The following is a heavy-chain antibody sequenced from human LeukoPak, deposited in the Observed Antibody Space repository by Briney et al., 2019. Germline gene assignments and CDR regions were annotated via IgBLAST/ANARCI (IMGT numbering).Heavy chain of an antibody. Sequence: SETLSLTCTVSGGSISSYYWSWLRQPPGKGLEWIGYIYYSGSTNYNPSLKSRVTISVDTSKNQFSLKLSSVTAADTAVYYCARGVSPVYFDYWGQGTLVTVSS. CDR2: IYYSGST. J-gene: IGHJ4*02. D-gene: IGHD5/OR15-5a*01. V-gene: IGHV4-59*01. CDR1: GGSISSYY. CDR3: ARGVSPVYFDY.